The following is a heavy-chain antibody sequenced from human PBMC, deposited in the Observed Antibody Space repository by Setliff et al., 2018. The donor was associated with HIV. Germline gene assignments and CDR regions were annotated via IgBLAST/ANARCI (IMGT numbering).Heavy chain of an antibody. CDR1: GYIFTTFG. J-gene: IGHJ6*02. CDR3: ARSSGVRGIYYYYGMDV. V-gene: IGHV1-18*01. CDR2: INTHNGNT. D-gene: IGHD3-10*01. Sequence: ASVKVSCKASGYIFTTFGFSWVRQAPGQGLEWMGWINTHNGNTHYAQRFQGRVTMTRDTSASTAYMELSSLRSEDTAVYYCARSSGVRGIYYYYGMDVWGQGTTVTVSS.